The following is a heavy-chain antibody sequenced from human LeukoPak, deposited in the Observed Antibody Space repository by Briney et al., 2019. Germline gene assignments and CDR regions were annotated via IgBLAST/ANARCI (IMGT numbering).Heavy chain of an antibody. Sequence: GGSLRLSCAASGFTFSSYSMNWVRQAPGKGLEWVSSISSSSSYIYYADSVKGRFTISRDNAKNSLYLQMNSLRAEDTAVYYCASELHYGDYNRFDPWGQGTLVTVSS. CDR1: GFTFSSYS. J-gene: IGHJ5*02. V-gene: IGHV3-21*01. CDR3: ASELHYGDYNRFDP. CDR2: ISSSSSYI. D-gene: IGHD4-17*01.